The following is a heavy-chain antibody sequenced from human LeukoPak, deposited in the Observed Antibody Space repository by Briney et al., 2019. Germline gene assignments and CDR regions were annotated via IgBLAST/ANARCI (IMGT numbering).Heavy chain of an antibody. Sequence: ASVKVSCKASGYTFTSYDINWVRQATGQGLEWMGWMNPNSGNTGYAQKFQGRVTMTRNTSISTAYMELSSLRSEDTAVCYCARAGRGSGWPNYYYYGMDVWGQGTTVTVSS. CDR1: GYTFTSYD. D-gene: IGHD6-19*01. CDR2: MNPNSGNT. CDR3: ARAGRGSGWPNYYYYGMDV. V-gene: IGHV1-8*01. J-gene: IGHJ6*02.